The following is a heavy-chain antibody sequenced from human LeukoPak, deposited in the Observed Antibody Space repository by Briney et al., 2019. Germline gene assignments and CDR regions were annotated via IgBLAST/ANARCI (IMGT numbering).Heavy chain of an antibody. D-gene: IGHD3-3*01. J-gene: IGHJ4*02. V-gene: IGHV1-2*02. CDR3: ARGYEFLFDY. CDR1: GYTFTSYD. CDR2: INPNSGGT. Sequence: ASVKVSCKASGYTFTSYDINWVRQAPGQGLEWMGWINPNSGGTNYAQKFQGRVTMTRDTSISTAYMELSRLRSDDTAVYYCARGYEFLFDYWGQGTLVTVSS.